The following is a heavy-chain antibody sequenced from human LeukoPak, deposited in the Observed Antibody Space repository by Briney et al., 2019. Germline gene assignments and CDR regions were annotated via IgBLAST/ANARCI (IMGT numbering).Heavy chain of an antibody. CDR2: INSDGSST. Sequence: GASLRLSCAPSGYTFTGYWMQWVRHAPGQGLVWVSRINSDGSSTSYADSVKGRFTISRDNAKNTLYLQMNSLRADDTAVYYCARDGLAMVDYWGQGTLVTVSS. CDR1: GYTFTGYW. J-gene: IGHJ4*02. V-gene: IGHV3-74*01. CDR3: ARDGLAMVDY. D-gene: IGHD5-18*01.